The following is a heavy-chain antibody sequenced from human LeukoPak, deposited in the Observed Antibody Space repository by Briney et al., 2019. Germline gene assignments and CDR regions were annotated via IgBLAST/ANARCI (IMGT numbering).Heavy chain of an antibody. Sequence: GGSLRLSCAASGFTFSSYAMIWVRQAPGKGLEWVSAISGSGGSTYYADSVKGWFTISRDNSKNTLYLQMNSLRAEDTAVYYCAKDPPYYYDSSGYYYWGQGTLVTVSS. CDR2: ISGSGGST. D-gene: IGHD3-22*01. V-gene: IGHV3-23*01. CDR3: AKDPPYYYDSSGYYY. J-gene: IGHJ4*02. CDR1: GFTFSSYA.